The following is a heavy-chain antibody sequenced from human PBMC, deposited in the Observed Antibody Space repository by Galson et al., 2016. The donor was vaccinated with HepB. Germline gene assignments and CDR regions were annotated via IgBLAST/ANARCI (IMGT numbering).Heavy chain of an antibody. J-gene: IGHJ5*02. V-gene: IGHV4-4*02. Sequence: SETLSLTCAVSGASISDSNWWTWVRQVPGKGLEWIGEIYHTGTSNNNPFLSSRFTLSVDKSRNQFSLSVTSVTAADTAVYYCARASIIPGARMIFDPWGQGTLVTVSS. CDR2: IYHTGTS. CDR1: GASISDSNW. CDR3: ARASIIPGARMIFDP. D-gene: IGHD2-2*01.